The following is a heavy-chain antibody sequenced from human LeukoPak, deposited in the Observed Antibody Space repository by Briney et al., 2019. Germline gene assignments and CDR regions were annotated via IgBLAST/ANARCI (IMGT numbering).Heavy chain of an antibody. V-gene: IGHV3-23*01. CDR3: AKGFSTTGYYQFDY. CDR2: ISSSGGST. J-gene: IGHJ4*02. D-gene: IGHD3-9*01. CDR1: GFTVNSNY. Sequence: GGSLRLSCAASGFTVNSNYMSWVRQAPGKGLEWVSTISSSGGSTYYADSVKGRFTISRDNSKNTLYLQINSLRAEDTAVYYCAKGFSTTGYYQFDYWGQGTLVTVSS.